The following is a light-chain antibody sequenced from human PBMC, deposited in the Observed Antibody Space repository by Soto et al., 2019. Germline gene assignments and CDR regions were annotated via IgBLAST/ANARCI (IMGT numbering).Light chain of an antibody. J-gene: IGKJ2*01. CDR3: QQSYSTPYT. CDR1: QSITNY. Sequence: DIQMTQSPSSLSASVGDRVTITCRASQSITNYLNWYQQKPGKAPKLLMYAISTLQSGVPSRFGGSGSGTEFTLTISSLQPDDFATYDCQQSYSTPYTFGQGTKVDIK. CDR2: AIS. V-gene: IGKV1-39*01.